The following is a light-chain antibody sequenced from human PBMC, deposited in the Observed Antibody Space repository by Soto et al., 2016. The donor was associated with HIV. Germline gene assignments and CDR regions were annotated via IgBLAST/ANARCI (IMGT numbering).Light chain of an antibody. CDR1: HSVSSW. V-gene: IGKV1-5*03. Sequence: DIQMTQFPSTLSASVGDRVTITCRASHSVSSWLAWYQQKSGKAPKLLICKASSLETGVPLRSSGSGSGTDFTLTISSLQPEDFATYYCQQATGFPTFGQGTKVEIK. J-gene: IGKJ1*01. CDR3: QQATGFPT. CDR2: KAS.